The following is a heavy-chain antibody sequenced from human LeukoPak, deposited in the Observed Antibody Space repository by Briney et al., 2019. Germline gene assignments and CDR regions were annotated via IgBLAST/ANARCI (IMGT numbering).Heavy chain of an antibody. D-gene: IGHD2-21*02. CDR2: INHSGST. CDR1: GESFSGYY. Sequence: PSETLSLTYAVYGESFSGYYWSWLRQPPGKGLECIGEINHSGSTNYNPSLKSRVTISVDTSKNQFSLRLSSVTAADTAVYYCARGGIYCGSDCFIDYWGQGTLVTVSS. CDR3: ARGGIYCGSDCFIDY. J-gene: IGHJ4*02. V-gene: IGHV4-34*01.